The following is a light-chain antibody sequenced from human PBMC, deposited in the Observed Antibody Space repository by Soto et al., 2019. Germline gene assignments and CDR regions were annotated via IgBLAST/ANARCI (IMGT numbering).Light chain of an antibody. CDR2: GAS. CDR3: QQYGSSPIT. J-gene: IGKJ5*01. CDR1: QSVSSSY. V-gene: IGKV3-20*01. Sequence: EIVLTQSPATLSLSPGERATLSCRDSQSVSSSYLAWYQQKPGQAPRLLIYGASSRATGIPDRFSGSGSGTDCTLTISRLEPEDVAVYYCQQYGSSPITFGQGTRLEIK.